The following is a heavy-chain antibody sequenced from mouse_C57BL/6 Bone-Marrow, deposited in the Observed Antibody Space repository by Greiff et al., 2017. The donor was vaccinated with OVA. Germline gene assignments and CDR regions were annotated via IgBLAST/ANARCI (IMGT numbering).Heavy chain of an antibody. CDR2: ISSGSRPF. Sequence: EVQRVESGGGLVKPGGSLKLSCAASGFTFSDYGMHWVRPAPEKGLEWVAYISSGSRPFSYADTVKGRFTISRDNAKNTLFLQMTSLRSEDTAMYYCARINYWYFDVWGTGTTVTVSS. CDR1: GFTFSDYG. CDR3: ARINYWYFDV. J-gene: IGHJ1*03. V-gene: IGHV5-17*01.